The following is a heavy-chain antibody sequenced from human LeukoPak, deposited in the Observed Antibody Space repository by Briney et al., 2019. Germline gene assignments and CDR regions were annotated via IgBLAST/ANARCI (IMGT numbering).Heavy chain of an antibody. D-gene: IGHD3-10*01. J-gene: IGHJ3*02. CDR2: ITWNTGSI. Sequence: PGGSLRLSCAASGFTFDDYAMHWVRQAPGKGLEWVSSITWNTGSIGYADSVKGRFTISRDNAKNSLYLQMNSLRAEDTALYCCTKPLRGVPHDAFDIWGQGTMVTVSS. V-gene: IGHV3-9*01. CDR1: GFTFDDYA. CDR3: TKPLRGVPHDAFDI.